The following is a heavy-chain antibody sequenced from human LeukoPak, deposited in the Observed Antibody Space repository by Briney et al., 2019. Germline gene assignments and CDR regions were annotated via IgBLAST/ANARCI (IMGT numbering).Heavy chain of an antibody. CDR2: ISVSATAT. V-gene: IGHV3-21*04. J-gene: IGHJ6*03. CDR3: ARGSDYYYYYYMDV. CDR1: GFTFSSYG. Sequence: PGGSLRLSCVVSGFTFSSYGMAWVRQAPGQGLEWVAVISVSATATNYAASVKGRFTISRDNAKNSLYLQMNSLRAEDTAVYYCARGSDYYYYYYMDVWGKGTTVTVSS.